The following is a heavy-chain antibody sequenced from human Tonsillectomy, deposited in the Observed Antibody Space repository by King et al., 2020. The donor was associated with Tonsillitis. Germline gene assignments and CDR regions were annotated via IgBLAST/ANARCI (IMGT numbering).Heavy chain of an antibody. CDR3: ARGRLVGVHFDY. CDR2: LYSSGRI. CDR1: GGSISSGSYY. J-gene: IGHJ4*02. D-gene: IGHD6-19*01. Sequence: VQLQESGPGLVKPSQTLSLTCTVSGGSISSGSYYWSWIRQPAGKGLEWIGRLYSSGRINYNPSLKSRITMSLDTSKNQFSLELRSVTAADTAVYYCARGRLVGVHFDYWGQGTLVTVSS. V-gene: IGHV4-61*02.